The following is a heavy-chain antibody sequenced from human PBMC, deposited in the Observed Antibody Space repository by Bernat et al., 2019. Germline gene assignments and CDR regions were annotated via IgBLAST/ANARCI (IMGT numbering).Heavy chain of an antibody. CDR1: GGSITTYY. CDR2: TGEGS. J-gene: IGHJ5*02. CDR3: ARTIYDNSGHNWFDP. V-gene: IGHV4-4*09. Sequence: QVQLQESGPGLVKPSETLSLTCTVSGGSITTYYWSWIRQPPGKGLEWIGYTGEGSNYNPSLKSRLTISIDTSKNQFSLKLSSVTAADTAVYYCARTIYDNSGHNWFDPWGQGTLVTVSS. D-gene: IGHD3-22*01.